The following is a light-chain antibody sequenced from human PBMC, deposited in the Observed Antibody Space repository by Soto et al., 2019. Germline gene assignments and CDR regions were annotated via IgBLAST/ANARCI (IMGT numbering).Light chain of an antibody. CDR1: SSDVGGYNY. V-gene: IGLV2-8*01. CDR2: EVS. Sequence: QSALTQPPSASGSPGQSVTISCTGTSSDVGGYNYVSWCQQHPGKAPKLMIYEVSKRPSGVPDRFSGSKSGITASLTVSGLQAEDEADYYCSSYAGSTVFGTGTKVT. CDR3: SSYAGSTV. J-gene: IGLJ1*01.